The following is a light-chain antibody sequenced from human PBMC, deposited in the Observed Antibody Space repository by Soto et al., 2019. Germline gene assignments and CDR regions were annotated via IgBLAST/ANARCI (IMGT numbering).Light chain of an antibody. Sequence: QLVLTQSPSASASLGASVKLTCTLSSGHSSYAIAWHQQQPEKGPRYLMKLNSDGSHSKGDGIPDRFSGSSSGAERYLTISSLQSEDEADYYWHTWVTGIQVFGGGTKLTVL. CDR2: LNSDGSH. J-gene: IGLJ3*02. CDR3: HTWVTGIQV. V-gene: IGLV4-69*01. CDR1: SGHSSYA.